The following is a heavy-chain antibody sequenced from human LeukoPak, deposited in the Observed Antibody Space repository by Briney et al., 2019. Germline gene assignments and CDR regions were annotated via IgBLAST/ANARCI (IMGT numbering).Heavy chain of an antibody. CDR1: GDSIRCDY. CDR3: ARTKMTAVTNWFDP. Sequence: PSETLSLTCTVPGDSIRCDYWTSLPQPPAKGQERNGHIYCSGSTNYNPALKSRVTISVDTSKNQFSLKLSSVTAADTAVYYCARTKMTAVTNWFDPWGQGTLVTVSS. V-gene: IGHV4-59*01. D-gene: IGHD4-11*01. J-gene: IGHJ5*02. CDR2: IYCSGST.